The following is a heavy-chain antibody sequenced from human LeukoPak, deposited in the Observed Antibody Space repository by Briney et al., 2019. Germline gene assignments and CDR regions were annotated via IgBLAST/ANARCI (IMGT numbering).Heavy chain of an antibody. Sequence: SETLPLTCTVSGGSISSSSYYWGWIRQPPGKGLEWIGSIYYSGSTYYNPSLKSRVTISVDTSKNQFSLKLSSATAADTAVYYCARRPGTYYYGSGRYGPFDYWGQGTLVTVSS. D-gene: IGHD3-10*01. CDR2: IYYSGST. CDR1: GGSISSSSYY. V-gene: IGHV4-39*07. CDR3: ARRPGTYYYGSGRYGPFDY. J-gene: IGHJ4*02.